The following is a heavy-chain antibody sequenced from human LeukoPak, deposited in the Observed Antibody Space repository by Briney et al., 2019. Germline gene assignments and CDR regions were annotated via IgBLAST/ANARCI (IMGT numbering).Heavy chain of an antibody. V-gene: IGHV1-18*01. CDR2: ISAYNGNT. CDR1: GYTFTSYD. CDR3: ARDRSGRGLLLSGY. Sequence: ASVKVSCKASGYTFTSYDINWVRQAPGQGLEWMGWISAYNGNTNYAQKLQGRVTMTTDTSTSTAYMELRSLRSDDTAVYYCARDRSGRGLLLSGYWGQGTLVTVSS. D-gene: IGHD1-26*01. J-gene: IGHJ4*02.